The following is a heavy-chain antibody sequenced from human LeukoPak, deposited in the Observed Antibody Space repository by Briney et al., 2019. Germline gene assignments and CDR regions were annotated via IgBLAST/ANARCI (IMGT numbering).Heavy chain of an antibody. Sequence: SDTLSLTCTVSGGSISSYYWSWIRQPPGKGLEWIGYIYYSGSTDYNPSLKSRVTISVDTSKNQFSLKLSSVTAADTAVYLCAGARGWSNYYFDYWGQGTLVTVSS. J-gene: IGHJ4*02. D-gene: IGHD6-19*01. CDR3: AGARGWSNYYFDY. V-gene: IGHV4-59*07. CDR2: IYYSGST. CDR1: GGSISSYY.